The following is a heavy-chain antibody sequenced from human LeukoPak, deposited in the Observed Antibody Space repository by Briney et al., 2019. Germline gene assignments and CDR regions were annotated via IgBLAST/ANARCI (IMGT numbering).Heavy chain of an antibody. J-gene: IGHJ5*02. Sequence: SETLSLTCTVSGGSISSYYWSWIRQPPGKGLEWIGYIYYSGSTNYNPSLKSRVTISVDTSKNQFSLKLSSVTVADTAAYYCARGLWGQWLVPNWFDPWGQGTLVTVSS. CDR3: ARGLWGQWLVPNWFDP. CDR2: IYYSGST. CDR1: GGSISSYY. V-gene: IGHV4-59*01. D-gene: IGHD6-19*01.